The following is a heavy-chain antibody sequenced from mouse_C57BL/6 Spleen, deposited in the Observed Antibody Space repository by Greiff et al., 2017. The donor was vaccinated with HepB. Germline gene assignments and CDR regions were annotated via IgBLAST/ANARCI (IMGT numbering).Heavy chain of an antibody. CDR2: IYPSDSET. CDR1: GYTFTSYW. J-gene: IGHJ1*03. V-gene: IGHV1-52*01. Sequence: QVQLKQPGAELVRPGSSVKLSCKASGYTFTSYWMHWVKQRPIQGLEWIGNIYPSDSETHYNQKFKDKATLTVDKSSSTAYMQLSSLTSEDSAVYYCVYDYDRYFDVWGTGTTVTVSS. D-gene: IGHD2-4*01. CDR3: VYDYDRYFDV.